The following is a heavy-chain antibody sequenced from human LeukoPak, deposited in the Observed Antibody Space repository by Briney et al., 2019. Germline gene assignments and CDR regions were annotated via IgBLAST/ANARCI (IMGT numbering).Heavy chain of an antibody. V-gene: IGHV3-30*04. CDR2: ISYDGSNK. CDR3: XXXGXXDXWXXYXXYXXXXMDV. CDR1: XFTFSSYA. Sequence: CAXPXFTFSSYAMHWVRQAPGKGLEWVAVISYDGSNKYYADSVKGRFTISRDNSKNTLYLQMNRLRAEDTAVYYCXXXGXXDXWXXYXXYXXXXMDVWGXGXTVTVSS. J-gene: IGHJ6*04. D-gene: IGHD3-3*01.